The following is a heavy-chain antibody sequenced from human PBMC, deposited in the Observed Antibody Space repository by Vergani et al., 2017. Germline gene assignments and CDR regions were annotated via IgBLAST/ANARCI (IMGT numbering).Heavy chain of an antibody. V-gene: IGHV4-59*01. J-gene: IGHJ4*02. D-gene: IGHD3-3*01. CDR3: ARISAGITIFGVVTNARFDY. CDR1: GGSISSYY. CDR2: SYYSGST. Sequence: QVQLQESGPGLVKPSETLSLTCTVSGGSISSYYWSWIRQPPGKGLEWIGYSYYSGSTNYNPSLKSRVTISVDTSKTQFSLKLSSVTAADTAVYYCARISAGITIFGVVTNARFDYWGQGTLVTVSS.